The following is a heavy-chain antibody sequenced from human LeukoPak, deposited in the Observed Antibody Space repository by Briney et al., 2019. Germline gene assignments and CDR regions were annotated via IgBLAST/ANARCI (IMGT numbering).Heavy chain of an antibody. CDR3: ARASGDDAFDI. CDR1: GFHFTTYG. D-gene: IGHD2-15*01. Sequence: GGSLRLSCEASGFHFTTYGMTWVRQAPGKGLEWVSTFNGGGGNTYYTDSVKGRFTISRDNAKNSLYLQMNSLRAEDTAVYYCARASGDDAFDIWGQGTMVTVSS. V-gene: IGHV3-23*01. CDR2: FNGGGGNT. J-gene: IGHJ3*02.